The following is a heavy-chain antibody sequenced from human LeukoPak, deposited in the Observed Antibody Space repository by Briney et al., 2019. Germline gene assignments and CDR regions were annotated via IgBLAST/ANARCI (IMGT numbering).Heavy chain of an antibody. Sequence: PGGSLRLSCAASGFPFSRHWMGWVRQAPGKGLEWVASIKQDGSQHYVDSVKGRFTISRDNTKSSPSLRMNSLRPEDTALYYCARGPDYGDRLDYFDYWGQGTLVTVSS. CDR2: IKQDGSQ. J-gene: IGHJ4*02. CDR1: GFPFSRHW. V-gene: IGHV3-7*01. CDR3: ARGPDYGDRLDYFDY. D-gene: IGHD4-17*01.